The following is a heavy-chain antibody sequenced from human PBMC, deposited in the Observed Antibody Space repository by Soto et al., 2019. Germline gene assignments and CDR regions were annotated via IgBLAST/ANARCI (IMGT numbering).Heavy chain of an antibody. CDR2: ISGSGGST. CDR1: GFTFSSYA. J-gene: IGHJ3*02. CDR3: AKDRPDGYNSYTFDI. V-gene: IGHV3-23*01. D-gene: IGHD5-12*01. Sequence: GGSLRLSCAASGFTFSSYAMSWVRQAPEKGLEWVSAISGSGGSTYYADSVKGRFTISRDNSKNTLYLQLNSLRAEDTAVYYCAKDRPDGYNSYTFDIWGQGTMVTVSS.